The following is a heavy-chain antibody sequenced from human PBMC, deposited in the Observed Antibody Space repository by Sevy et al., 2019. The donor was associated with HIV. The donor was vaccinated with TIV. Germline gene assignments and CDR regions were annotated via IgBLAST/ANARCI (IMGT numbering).Heavy chain of an antibody. D-gene: IGHD3-22*01. CDR3: ARDAKIDSSGYCPFDY. J-gene: IGHJ4*02. V-gene: IGHV4-4*07. Sequence: SETLSLTCTVSGGSIGSYYWSWIRQPAGKGLEWIGRIYTSGSTNYNPSLKSRVTMSVDTSKNQFSLKLSSVTAADTAVYYCARDAKIDSSGYCPFDYWGQGTLVTVSS. CDR2: IYTSGST. CDR1: GGSIGSYY.